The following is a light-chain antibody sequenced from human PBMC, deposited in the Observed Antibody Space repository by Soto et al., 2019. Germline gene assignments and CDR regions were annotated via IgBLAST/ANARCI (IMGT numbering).Light chain of an antibody. CDR1: NIGSKS. CDR2: YDS. V-gene: IGLV3-21*02. CDR3: QVWDSSSDHPGV. Sequence: SYELTQPPSVSVAPGQTARITCGGTNIGSKSVHWYQQKPGQAPVLVVYYDSDRPSGIPERFSGSNSGNTATLTISRVEAGDEADYYCQVWDSSSDHPGVFGTGTKVTVL. J-gene: IGLJ1*01.